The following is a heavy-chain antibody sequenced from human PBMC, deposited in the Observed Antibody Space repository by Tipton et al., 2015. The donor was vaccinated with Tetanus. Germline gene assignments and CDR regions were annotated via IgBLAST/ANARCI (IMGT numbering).Heavy chain of an antibody. CDR1: GFIFSSYG. CDR3: AREADCSGGSCFSGDFDN. J-gene: IGHJ4*02. Sequence: SLRLSCAASGFIFSSYGIHWVRQAPGKGLEWVAVSWYDGTDKYYADSMKGRSTISRDNSKNTLYLQMNSLRAEDTAVYYCAREADCSGGSCFSGDFDNWGQGTQVTVSS. CDR2: SWYDGTDK. D-gene: IGHD2-15*01. V-gene: IGHV3-33*01.